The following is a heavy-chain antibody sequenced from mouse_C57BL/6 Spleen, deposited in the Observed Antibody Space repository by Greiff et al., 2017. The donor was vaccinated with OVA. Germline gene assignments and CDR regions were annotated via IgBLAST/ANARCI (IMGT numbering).Heavy chain of an antibody. Sequence: VHVKQSGAELVRPGASVKLSCTASGFNIKDYYMHWVKQRPEQGLEWIGRIDPEDGDTEYAPKFQGKATMTADTSSNTAYLQLSSLTSEDTAVYYCTPLYYYGSSKVAYWGQGTLVTVSA. CDR2: IDPEDGDT. V-gene: IGHV14-1*01. D-gene: IGHD1-1*01. J-gene: IGHJ3*01. CDR3: TPLYYYGSSKVAY. CDR1: GFNIKDYY.